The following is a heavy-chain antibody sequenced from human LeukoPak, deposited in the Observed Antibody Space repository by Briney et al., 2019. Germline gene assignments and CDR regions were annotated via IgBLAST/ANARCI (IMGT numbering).Heavy chain of an antibody. CDR2: ISGSGGST. CDR1: GFTFGSYA. Sequence: GGSLRLSCAASGFTFGSYAMSWVRQAPGKGLEWVSAISGSGGSTYYADSVKGRFTISRDNSKNTLYLQMNSLRAEDTAVYYCAKAGYYYYYYMDVWGKGTTVTISS. V-gene: IGHV3-23*01. CDR3: AKAGYYYYYYMDV. J-gene: IGHJ6*03.